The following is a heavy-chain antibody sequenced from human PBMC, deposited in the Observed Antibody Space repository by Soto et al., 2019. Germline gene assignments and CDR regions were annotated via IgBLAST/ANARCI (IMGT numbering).Heavy chain of an antibody. V-gene: IGHV4-39*01. J-gene: IGHJ4*02. CDR2: IYYSGST. Sequence: SETLSLTCTVSGGSISSSSYYWGWIRQPPGKGLEWIGSIYYSGSTYYNPSLKSRVTISVDTSKNQFSLKLSSVTAADTAVYYCARINGSGWPNFDYWGQGTLVTVSS. D-gene: IGHD6-19*01. CDR3: ARINGSGWPNFDY. CDR1: GGSISSSSYY.